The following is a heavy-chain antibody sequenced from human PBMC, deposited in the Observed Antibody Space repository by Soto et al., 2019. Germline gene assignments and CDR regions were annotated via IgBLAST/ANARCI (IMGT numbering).Heavy chain of an antibody. V-gene: IGHV1-69*13. Sequence: GASVKVSCKASGSTFSSYAISWVRQAPGQGLEWMGGIIPIFGTANYAQKFQGRVTITANESTSTAYMELSSLRPEDTAVYYCARDRVQYSYGDVEYYYYGMDVWGQGTTVTVSS. CDR3: ARDRVQYSYGDVEYYYYGMDV. CDR1: GSTFSSYA. D-gene: IGHD5-18*01. J-gene: IGHJ6*02. CDR2: IIPIFGTA.